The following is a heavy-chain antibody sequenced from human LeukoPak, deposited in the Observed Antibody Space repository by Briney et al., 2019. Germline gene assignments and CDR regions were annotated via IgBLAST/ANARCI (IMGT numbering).Heavy chain of an antibody. Sequence: ASVKVSCKASGYTFTSYDINWVRQATGQGLEWMGWMNPNSGNTGYAQKFQGRVTITRNTSIGTAYMELSSLRSEDTAVYYCAREPRMVRGHDYYYMDVWGEGTTVTVSS. D-gene: IGHD3-10*01. CDR1: GYTFTSYD. CDR3: AREPRMVRGHDYYYMDV. J-gene: IGHJ6*03. CDR2: MNPNSGNT. V-gene: IGHV1-8*03.